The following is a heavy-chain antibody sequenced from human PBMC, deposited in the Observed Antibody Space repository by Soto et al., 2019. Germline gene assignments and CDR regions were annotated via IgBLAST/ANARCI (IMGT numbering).Heavy chain of an antibody. CDR2: ISYDGGNK. Sequence: LRLSCAASGFSFSNYPMHWVRQAPGKGLEWVAVISYDGGNKYYANSVKGRFTISRDNSKNTVYLQMNSLRAEDTAVYYCAREWLQLDWYFDYWGQGTLVTVSS. CDR1: GFSFSNYP. D-gene: IGHD5-12*01. CDR3: AREWLQLDWYFDY. V-gene: IGHV3-30-3*01. J-gene: IGHJ4*02.